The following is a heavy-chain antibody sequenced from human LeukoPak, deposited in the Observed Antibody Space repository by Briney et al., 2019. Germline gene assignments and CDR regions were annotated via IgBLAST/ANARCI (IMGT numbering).Heavy chain of an antibody. Sequence: PGGSLRLSCAASGFTFSSYWMSWVRQAPGKGLEWVANIKQDGSEKYYADSVKGRFTISRDNSKNTLYLQMNSLRAEDTAVYYCARDNSYGGNSWDFDYWGQGTLVTVSS. V-gene: IGHV3-7*01. D-gene: IGHD4-23*01. CDR3: ARDNSYGGNSWDFDY. J-gene: IGHJ4*02. CDR1: GFTFSSYW. CDR2: IKQDGSEK.